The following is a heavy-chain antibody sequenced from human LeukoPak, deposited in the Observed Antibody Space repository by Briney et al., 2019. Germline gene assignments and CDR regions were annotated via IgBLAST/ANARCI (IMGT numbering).Heavy chain of an antibody. CDR3: ARGGCSSTSCYTGGFDY. J-gene: IGHJ4*02. V-gene: IGHV4-34*01. D-gene: IGHD2-2*02. CDR1: GGSFSGYY. CDR2: INHSGST. Sequence: SETLSLTCAVYGGSFSGYYWSWIRQPPGKGLEWIGEINHSGSTNYNPSLKSRVTISVDTSKNQFSLKLSSVTAADTAVHYCARGGCSSTSCYTGGFDYWGQGTLVTVSS.